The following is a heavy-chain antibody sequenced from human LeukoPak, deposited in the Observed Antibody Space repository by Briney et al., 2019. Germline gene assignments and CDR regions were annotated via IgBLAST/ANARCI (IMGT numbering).Heavy chain of an antibody. Sequence: TSETLSLTCAVYGGSFSGYYWSWIRQPPGKGLEWIGEINHSGSTNYNPSLKSRVTIPVDTSKNQFSLKLSSVTAADTAVYYCARSGYSYGYFDYWGQGTLVTVSS. J-gene: IGHJ4*02. CDR3: ARSGYSYGYFDY. CDR1: GGSFSGYY. D-gene: IGHD5-18*01. V-gene: IGHV4-34*01. CDR2: INHSGST.